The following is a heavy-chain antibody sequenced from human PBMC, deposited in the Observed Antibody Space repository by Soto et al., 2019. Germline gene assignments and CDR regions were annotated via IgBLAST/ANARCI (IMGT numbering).Heavy chain of an antibody. V-gene: IGHV4-61*01. CDR2: IYYSGST. J-gene: IGHJ4*02. D-gene: IGHD3-3*01. CDR3: ARGPRFLEWLLSLFDY. Sequence: KTSETLSLTCTVSGGSVSSGSYYWSWIRQPPGKGLEWIGYIYYSGSTNYNPSLKSRVTISVDTSKNQFSLKLSSVTAADTAVYYCARGPRFLEWLLSLFDYWGQGTLVTVSS. CDR1: GGSVSSGSYY.